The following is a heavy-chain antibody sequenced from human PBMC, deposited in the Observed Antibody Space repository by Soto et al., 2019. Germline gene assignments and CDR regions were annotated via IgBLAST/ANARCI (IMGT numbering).Heavy chain of an antibody. CDR3: AAGGGLPRYY. V-gene: IGHV4-30-2*01. CDR2: IYHSGST. D-gene: IGHD5-12*01. CDR1: GGSISSGGYS. Sequence: QLQLQESGSGLVKPSQTLSLTCAVSGGSISSGGYSWSWIRQPPGKGLEWIGYIYHSGSTYYNPFLKSRVTISVDRSKNQFSLKLSSVTAAVTAVYYCAAGGGLPRYYWGQGTLVTVSS. J-gene: IGHJ4*02.